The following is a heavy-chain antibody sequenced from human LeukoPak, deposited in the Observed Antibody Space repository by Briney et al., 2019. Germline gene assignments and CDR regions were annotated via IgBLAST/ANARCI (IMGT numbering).Heavy chain of an antibody. V-gene: IGHV1-2*02. Sequence: ASVKVSCKASGYTFTGCYMHWVRQAPGQGLEWMGWINPNSGGTNYAQKLQGRVTMTRDTSISTAYMELSRLRSDDTAVYYCARSNWNSNWFDPWGQGTLVTVSS. CDR1: GYTFTGCY. CDR2: INPNSGGT. J-gene: IGHJ5*02. CDR3: ARSNWNSNWFDP. D-gene: IGHD1-7*01.